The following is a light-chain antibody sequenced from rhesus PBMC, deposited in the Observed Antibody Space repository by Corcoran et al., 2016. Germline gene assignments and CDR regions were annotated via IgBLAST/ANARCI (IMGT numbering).Light chain of an antibody. J-gene: IGKJ2*01. Sequence: DIQMTQSPSSLSVFVGDKVTITCRASQGISSWLAWYQQKPGKAPKLLIYKSSSLQSGVPSRFSGSGSGTDFTLTISSLQPEDFATYYCLQYISTPYSFGRGTNLEIK. V-gene: IGKV1-21*01. CDR3: LQYISTPYS. CDR1: QGISSW. CDR2: KSS.